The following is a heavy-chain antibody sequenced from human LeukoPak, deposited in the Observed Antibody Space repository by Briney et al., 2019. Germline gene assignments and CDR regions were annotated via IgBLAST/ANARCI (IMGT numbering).Heavy chain of an antibody. J-gene: IGHJ4*02. V-gene: IGHV4-59*01. CDR1: GFTFSSYS. D-gene: IGHD5-24*01. Sequence: GSLRLSCAASGFTFSSYSMNWVRQAPGKGLECIGYIYYSGSTNYNPSLKSRVTISVDTSKNQFSLKLSSVTAADTAVYYCARANGYNGYYFDYWGQGTLVTVSS. CDR3: ARANGYNGYYFDY. CDR2: IYYSGST.